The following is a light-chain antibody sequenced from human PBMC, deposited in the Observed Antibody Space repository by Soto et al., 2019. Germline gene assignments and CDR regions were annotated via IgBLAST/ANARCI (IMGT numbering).Light chain of an antibody. CDR3: QQRSNWPLLT. J-gene: IGKJ4*01. Sequence: EIVLTQSPATLSLSPGERATLSCRASQSVSSYLAWYQQKPGQAPRLLIYDASNRATGIPARFSGSGSGTDLTLTISSLEPEDFEVYYCQQRSNWPLLTFGGGTKVEIK. CDR1: QSVSSY. V-gene: IGKV3-11*01. CDR2: DAS.